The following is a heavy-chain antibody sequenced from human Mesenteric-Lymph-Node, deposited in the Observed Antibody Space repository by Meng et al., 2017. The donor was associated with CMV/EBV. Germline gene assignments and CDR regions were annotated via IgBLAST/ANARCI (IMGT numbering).Heavy chain of an antibody. V-gene: IGHV6-1*01. CDR1: NSAA. J-gene: IGHJ4*02. CDR2: TYYRSKWLT. Sequence: NSAAWNWIRKSPSRGLEWLGRTYYRSKWLTDYAESVKSRITINPDTSKNRFSLQLSSVTPEDTAVYYCARLSPYIVVVPAAHRYFDYWGQGTLVTVSS. D-gene: IGHD2-2*01. CDR3: ARLSPYIVVVPAAHRYFDY.